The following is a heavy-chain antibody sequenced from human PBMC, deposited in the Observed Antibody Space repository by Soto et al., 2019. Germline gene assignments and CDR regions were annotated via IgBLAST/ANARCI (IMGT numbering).Heavy chain of an antibody. CDR2: ISYDGSNK. Sequence: GGPLRLSCAASGFTFSSYGMHWVRQAPGKGLEWVAVISYDGSNKYYADSVKGRFTISRDNSKNTLYLQMNSLRAEDTAVYYCAKEGGIVLRFLEWLPDYYGMDVWGQGTTVTVSS. CDR1: GFTFSSYG. D-gene: IGHD3-3*01. V-gene: IGHV3-30*18. CDR3: AKEGGIVLRFLEWLPDYYGMDV. J-gene: IGHJ6*02.